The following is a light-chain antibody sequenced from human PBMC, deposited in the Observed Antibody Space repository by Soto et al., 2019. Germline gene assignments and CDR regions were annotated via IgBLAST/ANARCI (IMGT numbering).Light chain of an antibody. CDR2: EVS. CDR3: FSYTSSGTYV. J-gene: IGLJ1*01. V-gene: IGLV2-14*01. CDR1: SSDVGNYKY. Sequence: ALTQPASVSGSPGQSISISCTGTSSDVGNYKYVSWYQQHPGKAPKLMIYEVSNRPSGVSNRFSGSKSGNTASLTISGLQAEDETDYYCFSYTSSGTYVFGTGTRSPS.